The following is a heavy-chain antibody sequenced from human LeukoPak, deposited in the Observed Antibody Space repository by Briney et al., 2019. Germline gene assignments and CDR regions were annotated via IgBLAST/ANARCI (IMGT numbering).Heavy chain of an antibody. CDR3: ARVHSYCSSTSCLDY. D-gene: IGHD2-2*01. Sequence: GASVKVSCKASGYTFTDYYMHWVRQAPGQGLEWMGWINPNSGGTNYAQKFQGRVTMTRDTSISTAYMELSRLRSDDTAVYYCARVHSYCSSTSCLDYWGQGTLVTVSS. V-gene: IGHV1-2*02. CDR1: GYTFTDYY. CDR2: INPNSGGT. J-gene: IGHJ4*02.